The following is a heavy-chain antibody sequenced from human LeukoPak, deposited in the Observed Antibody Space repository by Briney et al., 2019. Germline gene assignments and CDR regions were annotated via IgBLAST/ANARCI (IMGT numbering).Heavy chain of an antibody. CDR3: AKAGAVVVVAAKYFDY. Sequence: GGTLRLSCAASGFTFSNYGMNWVRQTPGKGLEWVSGIGGSGGYHTYYADSVKGRFTISRDNSKNTLYLQMNSLRAEDTAVYYCAKAGAVVVVAAKYFDYWGQGTLVTVSS. CDR2: IGGSGGYHT. J-gene: IGHJ4*02. CDR1: GFTFSNYG. D-gene: IGHD2-15*01. V-gene: IGHV3-23*01.